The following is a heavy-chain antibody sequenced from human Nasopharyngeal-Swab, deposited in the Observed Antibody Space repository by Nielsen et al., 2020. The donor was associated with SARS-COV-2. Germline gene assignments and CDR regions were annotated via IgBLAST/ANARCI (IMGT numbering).Heavy chain of an antibody. D-gene: IGHD2-21*01. Sequence: SLKLSCAASGFTFDDYAIHWVRQAPLQGLDWVSGISWNSGSIGYADSVKGRFTISRDNAKNSLYLQMNSLRAEDTALYYCAKSPGEDAFDIWGQGTMVTVSS. CDR2: ISWNSGSI. CDR1: GFTFDDYA. J-gene: IGHJ3*02. V-gene: IGHV3-9*01. CDR3: AKSPGEDAFDI.